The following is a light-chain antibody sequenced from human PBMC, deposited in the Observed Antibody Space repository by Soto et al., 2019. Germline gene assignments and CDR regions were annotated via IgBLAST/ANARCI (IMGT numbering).Light chain of an antibody. Sequence: EIVLTQSPGTLSLAPGERATLSCRASQTVSGAYLAWYRQKPGQAPRLLIYDVSRRATGIPDRFSGSGSGTDFTLTVSRLEPEDFAVYYCQQYFTSPLTFGGGTKVDIK. V-gene: IGKV3-20*01. J-gene: IGKJ4*01. CDR3: QQYFTSPLT. CDR2: DVS. CDR1: QTVSGAY.